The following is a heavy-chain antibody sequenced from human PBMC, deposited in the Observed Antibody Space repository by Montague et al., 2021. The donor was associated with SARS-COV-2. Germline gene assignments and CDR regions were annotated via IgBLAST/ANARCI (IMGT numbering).Heavy chain of an antibody. Sequence: SLRLSCAASGFIFSDYAMNWVRQAPGKGLEWVSTIYYHDGVNKHYAESVKGRFTISRDNSRNTVYLQMNSLTAADTAVYFCVTWIGNHFDYWGQGTPVTVSS. V-gene: IGHV3-23*05. D-gene: IGHD2-2*03. J-gene: IGHJ4*02. CDR1: GFIFSDYA. CDR2: IYYHDGVNK. CDR3: VTWIGNHFDY.